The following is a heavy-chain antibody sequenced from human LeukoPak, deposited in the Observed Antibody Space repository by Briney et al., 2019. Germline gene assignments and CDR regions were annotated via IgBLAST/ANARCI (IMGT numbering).Heavy chain of an antibody. D-gene: IGHD6-19*01. V-gene: IGHV3-9*01. CDR1: GFTFDDYA. CDR2: ISWNSGSI. J-gene: IGHJ3*02. Sequence: GGSLRLSCAASGFTFDDYAMHWVRQAPGKGLEWVSGISWNSGSIGYADSVKGRFTISRDNAKNSLYLQMNSLRAEDTALYYCANGRRRVAGTLWSPRVRTNRDDAFDIWGQGTMVTVSS. CDR3: ANGRRRVAGTLWSPRVRTNRDDAFDI.